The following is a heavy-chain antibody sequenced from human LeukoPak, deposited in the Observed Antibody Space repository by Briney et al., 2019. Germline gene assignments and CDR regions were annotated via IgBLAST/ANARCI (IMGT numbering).Heavy chain of an antibody. CDR1: GFTFSSYW. D-gene: IGHD6-19*01. CDR3: ASRPTGSGWYYFDY. V-gene: IGHV3-74*01. CDR2: INSDGSST. J-gene: IGHJ4*02. Sequence: GGSLRLSCAASGFTFSSYWMHWVRQAPGKGLVWVSRINSDGSSTSYADSVKGRFTISRDNAKNTLYLQMNSLRAEDTAVYYCASRPTGSGWYYFDYWGQGTLVTVSS.